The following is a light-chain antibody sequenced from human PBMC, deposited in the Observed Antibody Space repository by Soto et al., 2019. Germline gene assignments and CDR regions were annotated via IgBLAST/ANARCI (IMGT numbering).Light chain of an antibody. Sequence: EIVLTQSPGTLSFSPGERATLSCRASQSVSSSYLAWYQQKPGQAPRLLIYGASSRATGIPDRFSGSGSGTDFTLTISRLEPEHFAVYYCRQYNNWPPAFGQGTKVDIK. CDR2: GAS. CDR1: QSVSSSY. CDR3: RQYNNWPPA. V-gene: IGKV3-20*01. J-gene: IGKJ1*01.